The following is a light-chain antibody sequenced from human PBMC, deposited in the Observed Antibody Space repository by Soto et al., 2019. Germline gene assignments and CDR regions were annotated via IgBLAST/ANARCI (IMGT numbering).Light chain of an antibody. J-gene: IGKJ1*01. V-gene: IGKV3-20*01. Sequence: EIVLTQSPGTLSLSPVERATLSCRASQSVSNNYLAWYQQKPGQAPRLLICGASNRATGIPDRFSGSGSGTDFTLTISRLEPEDFAVYYCQQYGSSGTCGQGTKGDIK. CDR2: GAS. CDR3: QQYGSSGT. CDR1: QSVSNNY.